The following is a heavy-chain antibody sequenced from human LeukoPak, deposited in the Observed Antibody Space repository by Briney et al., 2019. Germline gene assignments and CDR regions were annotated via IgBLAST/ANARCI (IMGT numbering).Heavy chain of an antibody. CDR2: IYYSGST. CDR1: GGSISSYY. V-gene: IGHV4-59*01. Sequence: SETLSLTCTVSGGSISSYYWSWIRRPPGKGLEWIGYIYYSGSTNYNPSLKSRVTISVDTSKNQFSLRLSSVTAADTAVYYCAREVYYGSGSYYLRAFDIWGQGTMVTVSS. J-gene: IGHJ3*02. D-gene: IGHD3-10*01. CDR3: AREVYYGSGSYYLRAFDI.